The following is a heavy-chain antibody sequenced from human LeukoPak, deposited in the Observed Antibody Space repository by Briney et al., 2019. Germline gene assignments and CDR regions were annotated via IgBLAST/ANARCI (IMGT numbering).Heavy chain of an antibody. J-gene: IGHJ4*02. V-gene: IGHV4-39*01. CDR3: ARHVAHSTVTPFDY. CDR2: IYYSGST. Sequence: SETLSLTCTVSGGSISSSRYYWGWIRQPPGKGLEWIGSIYYSGSTYYNPSLKSRVTISVDTSKNQFSLKLSSVTTADTAVYYCARHVAHSTVTPFDYWGQGTLVTVSS. D-gene: IGHD4-17*01. CDR1: GGSISSSRYY.